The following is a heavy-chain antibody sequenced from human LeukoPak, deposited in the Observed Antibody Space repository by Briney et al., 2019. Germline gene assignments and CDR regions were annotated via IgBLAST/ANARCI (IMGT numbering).Heavy chain of an antibody. D-gene: IGHD6-19*01. Sequence: GGSLRLSCAASGFTFSDYWMHWVRQAPGKGLEWVSAISGSGGSTYYADSVKGRFTISRDNSKNTLYLQMNSLRAEDTAVYYCAKVYSSGWYYFDYWGQGTLVTVSS. CDR2: ISGSGGST. V-gene: IGHV3-23*01. CDR1: GFTFSDYW. CDR3: AKVYSSGWYYFDY. J-gene: IGHJ4*02.